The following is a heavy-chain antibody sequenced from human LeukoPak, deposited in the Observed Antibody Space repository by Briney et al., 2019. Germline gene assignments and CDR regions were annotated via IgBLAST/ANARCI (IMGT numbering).Heavy chain of an antibody. CDR1: GGSIASGRYY. J-gene: IGHJ4*02. V-gene: IGHV4-39*01. CDR3: VRHDGRGGSTMGAFDS. Sequence: SETLSLTCSVSGGSIASGRYYWGGGRQAKGKGVDWIGSVHSNGKTNYNPSLNNRLIITAETATDQFCRGLSRVTGAARAGEYCVRHDGRGGSTMGAFDSWGQGSLVSVSS. CDR2: VHSNGKT. D-gene: IGHD5/OR15-5a*01.